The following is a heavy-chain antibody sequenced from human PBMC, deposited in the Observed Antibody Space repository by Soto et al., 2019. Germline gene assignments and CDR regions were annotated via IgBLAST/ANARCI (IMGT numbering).Heavy chain of an antibody. Sequence: GASVKVSCKASGYTFTTYGISWVRQAPGQGLEWMGWISGYSGDTNYAQKLQGRVTVTTDTSTTTAYMELRSLRSDDTDVYYCARVPSSWYYYYGMDVWGQGTTVTVSS. J-gene: IGHJ6*02. CDR3: ARVPSSWYYYYGMDV. V-gene: IGHV1-18*04. CDR2: ISGYSGDT. CDR1: GYTFTTYG. D-gene: IGHD6-13*01.